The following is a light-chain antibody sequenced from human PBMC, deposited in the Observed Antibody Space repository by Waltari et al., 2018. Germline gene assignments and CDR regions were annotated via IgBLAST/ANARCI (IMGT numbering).Light chain of an antibody. V-gene: IGKV3-15*01. CDR1: QRIGLN. Sequence: ETLMTQSPATLSLSPGNRATLSCRASQRIGLNSAWYLQRPGQPPRLLIYGTYTRATGVPATFSGSGSGTEFTLTISSLQSEDFGTYYCQQYDDWPHSFGPGTKVDIK. CDR3: QQYDDWPHS. CDR2: GTY. J-gene: IGKJ3*01.